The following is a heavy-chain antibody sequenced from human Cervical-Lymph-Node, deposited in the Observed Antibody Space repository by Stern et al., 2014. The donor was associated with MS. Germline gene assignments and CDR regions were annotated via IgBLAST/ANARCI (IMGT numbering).Heavy chain of an antibody. CDR3: ARATNYDPQPRDFYYGMDV. D-gene: IGHD3-16*01. J-gene: IGHJ6*02. CDR2: IYGGNGNT. V-gene: IGHV1-3*01. CDR1: GYAFTKYA. Sequence: QVQLVQSGAEVKKPGASVHVSCKASGYAFTKYAIHWVRQAPGQRLQWMGWIYGGNGNTKYSQTFQGRVTFTQDTSATTAYMEVRSLRSDDTAVYYCARATNYDPQPRDFYYGMDVWGQGTTVIVSS.